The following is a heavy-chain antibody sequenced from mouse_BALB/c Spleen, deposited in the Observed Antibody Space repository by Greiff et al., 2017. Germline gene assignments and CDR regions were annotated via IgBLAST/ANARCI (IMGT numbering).Heavy chain of an antibody. CDR1: GYTFTSYW. D-gene: IGHD3-1*01. J-gene: IGHJ4*01. Sequence: VQLQESGAELARPGASVKLSCKASGYTFTSYWMHWVKQRPGQGLEWIGAIYPGDGDTSYTQKFKGKATLTADKSSSTAYMQLSSLASEDSAVYYCARRALRRGAMDYWGQGTSVTVSS. V-gene: IGHV1-87*01. CDR2: IYPGDGDT. CDR3: ARRALRRGAMDY.